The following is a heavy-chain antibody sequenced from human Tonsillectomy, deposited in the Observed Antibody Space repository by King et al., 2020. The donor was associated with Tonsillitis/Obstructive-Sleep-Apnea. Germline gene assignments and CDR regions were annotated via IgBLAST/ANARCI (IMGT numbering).Heavy chain of an antibody. J-gene: IGHJ4*02. CDR2: ISSSSSTI. V-gene: IGHV3-48*02. D-gene: IGHD6-13*01. CDR3: ARGGTRIAAAGSGKY. CDR1: GFTFSSYS. Sequence: QLVESGGGLVQPGGSLRLSCAASGFTFSSYSMNWVRQAPGKVLEWVSYISSSSSTIYYADSVKGRFTISRDNAKNSLYLQMNSLRDEDTAVYYCARGGTRIAAAGSGKYWGQGTLVTVSS.